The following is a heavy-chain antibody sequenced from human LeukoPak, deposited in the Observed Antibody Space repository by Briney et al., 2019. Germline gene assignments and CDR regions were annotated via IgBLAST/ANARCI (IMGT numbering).Heavy chain of an antibody. CDR2: IRYDGSNK. D-gene: IGHD3-22*01. Sequence: PGGSLRLSCAASGFTFSSYGMHWVRQAPGKGLEWVAFIRYDGSNKYYADSVKGRFTISRDNSKNTLYLQMNSLRAEDTAVYYCAKNPWYYDSSGYYYFDYWGQGTLVTVSS. CDR1: GFTFSSYG. J-gene: IGHJ4*02. V-gene: IGHV3-30*02. CDR3: AKNPWYYDSSGYYYFDY.